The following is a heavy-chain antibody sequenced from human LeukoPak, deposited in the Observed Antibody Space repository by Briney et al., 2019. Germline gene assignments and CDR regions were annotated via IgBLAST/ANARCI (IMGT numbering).Heavy chain of an antibody. CDR1: GGSFSGYY. J-gene: IGHJ4*02. CDR3: ARGQYYDSSGYYYYFDY. D-gene: IGHD3-22*01. CDR2: INHSGST. Sequence: SETLSLTCAVYGGSFSGYYWSWIRQPPGKGLEWIGEINHSGSTNYNPSLKSRVTISVDTSKNQFSLKLSSVTAADTAVYYCARGQYYDSSGYYYYFDYWGQGTLVTVSS. V-gene: IGHV4-34*01.